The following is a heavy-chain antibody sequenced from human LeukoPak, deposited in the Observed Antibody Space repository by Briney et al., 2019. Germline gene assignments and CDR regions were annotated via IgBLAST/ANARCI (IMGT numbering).Heavy chain of an antibody. V-gene: IGHV4-39*01. Sequence: SETLSLTCTVSGGSITSIHYYWGWIRQPPGKGLEWIGNIYYFGSTYYNPSLRSRVTISVDTSKNQFSLKLSSVTAADTALYYCARMTCGGGTCWWFDPWGREPWSPSPQ. CDR2: IYYFGST. D-gene: IGHD2-15*01. CDR3: ARMTCGGGTCWWFDP. J-gene: IGHJ5*02. CDR1: GGSITSIHYY.